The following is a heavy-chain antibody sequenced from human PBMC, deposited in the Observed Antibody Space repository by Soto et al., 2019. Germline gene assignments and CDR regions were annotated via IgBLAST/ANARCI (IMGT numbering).Heavy chain of an antibody. Sequence: ASVKVSCKASGYTFTGCYMHWVRQAPGQGLEWMGWINPNSGGTNYAQKFQGRVTMTRDTSISTAYMELSRLRSDDTAVYYCARGLVVVVAATRNWFDPWGQGTLVTVSS. D-gene: IGHD2-15*01. J-gene: IGHJ5*02. CDR1: GYTFTGCY. CDR3: ARGLVVVVAATRNWFDP. V-gene: IGHV1-2*02. CDR2: INPNSGGT.